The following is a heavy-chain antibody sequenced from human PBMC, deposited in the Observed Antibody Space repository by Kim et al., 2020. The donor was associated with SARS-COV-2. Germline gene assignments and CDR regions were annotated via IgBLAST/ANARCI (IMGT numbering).Heavy chain of an antibody. CDR3: ARGPDWVSFDY. V-gene: IGHV4-31*03. Sequence: SETLSLTCTVSGGSISSGGYYWSWIRQHPGKGLEWIGYIYYSGSTYYNPSLKSRVTISVDTSKNQFSLKLSSVTAADTAVYYCARGPDWVSFDYWGQGTLVTVSS. CDR1: GGSISSGGYY. J-gene: IGHJ4*02. D-gene: IGHD3-9*01. CDR2: IYYSGST.